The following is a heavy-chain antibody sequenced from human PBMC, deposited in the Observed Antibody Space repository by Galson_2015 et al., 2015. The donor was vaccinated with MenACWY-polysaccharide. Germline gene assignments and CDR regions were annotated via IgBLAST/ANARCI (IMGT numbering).Heavy chain of an antibody. V-gene: IGHV4-59*01. D-gene: IGHD5-12*01. J-gene: IGHJ5*01. Sequence: SETLSLTCTVSGGSMSLYHWTWIRQSPGKGLEWIGWIHYSGDTKYSPSLTSRATLFVDTSENQFSLRLTSVTTADAAIYYCAGIGGMNRGYYYNFGWFDSWGQGTLVTVSS. CDR2: IHYSGDT. CDR3: AGIGGMNRGYYYNFGWFDS. CDR1: GGSMSLYH.